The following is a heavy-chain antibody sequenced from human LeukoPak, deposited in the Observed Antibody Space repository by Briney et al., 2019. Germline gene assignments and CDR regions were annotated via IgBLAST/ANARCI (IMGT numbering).Heavy chain of an antibody. CDR3: ARGLVTMIQAAFDI. D-gene: IGHD3-22*01. CDR2: INPNSGGT. CDR1: GYTFTGYY. J-gene: IGHJ3*02. V-gene: IGHV1-2*02. Sequence: VASVKVSCKASGYTFTGYYMHSVRQAPGQGLEWMGWINPNSGGTNYAQKFQGRVTMTRDTSISTAYMELSRLRSDDTAVYYCARGLVTMIQAAFDIWGQGTMVTVSS.